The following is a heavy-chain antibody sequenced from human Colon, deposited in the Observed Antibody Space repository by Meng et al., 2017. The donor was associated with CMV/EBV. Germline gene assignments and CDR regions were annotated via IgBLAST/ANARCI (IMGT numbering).Heavy chain of an antibody. CDR2: IFYDGTT. Sequence: SETLSLTCTVSGDSISSSSYFWGWIRQPPGKGLEWIGSIFYDGTTYNNPSLKSRVTISLDTSKNQFSLKLGSVTAADTAVYYRARRPGYWFAPWGQGILVTVSS. J-gene: IGHJ5*02. CDR3: ARRPGYWFAP. V-gene: IGHV4-39*07. CDR1: GDSISSSSYF.